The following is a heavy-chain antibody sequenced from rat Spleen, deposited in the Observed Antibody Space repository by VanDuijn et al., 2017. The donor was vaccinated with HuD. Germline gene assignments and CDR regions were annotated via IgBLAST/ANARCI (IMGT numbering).Heavy chain of an antibody. CDR1: GFTFSNYY. Sequence: EVQVVESGGGLVQPGRSLKLSCVASGFTFSNYYMAWVRQAPTKGLEWVATVSYDGSSTYYRDSVKGRFTISRDNAKSTLYLQMESLRSEDTATYYCTRQGYNPPFDYWGQGVMVTVSS. J-gene: IGHJ2*01. D-gene: IGHD1-4*01. V-gene: IGHV5-29*01. CDR3: TRQGYNPPFDY. CDR2: VSYDGSST.